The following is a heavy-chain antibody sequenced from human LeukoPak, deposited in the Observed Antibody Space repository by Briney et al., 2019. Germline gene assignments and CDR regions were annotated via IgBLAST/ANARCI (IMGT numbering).Heavy chain of an antibody. CDR1: GFTFSVYG. CDR3: ARVKWSSAWSGY. D-gene: IGHD6-19*01. J-gene: IGHJ4*02. Sequence: PGGSLRLSCSASGFTFSVYGMNWVRQAPGKGRTWVSYISNSGSTVTYADSVKGRFTISRDNAKDSLYLQMSSLRVEDTAVYYCARVKWSSAWSGYWGQGVLVTVSS. CDR2: ISNSGSTV. V-gene: IGHV3-48*04.